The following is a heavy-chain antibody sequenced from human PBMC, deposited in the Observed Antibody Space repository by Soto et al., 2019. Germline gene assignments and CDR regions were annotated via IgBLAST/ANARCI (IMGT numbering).Heavy chain of an antibody. J-gene: IGHJ6*02. CDR2: ISSSSSYI. CDR3: ARARGCSSTSCFSYGTDV. CDR1: GFTFSSYS. D-gene: IGHD2-2*01. Sequence: GGSLRLSCAASGFTFSSYSMNWVRQAPGKGLEWVSSISSSSSYIYYADSVKGRFTISRDNAKNSLYLQMNSLRAEDTAVYYCARARGCSSTSCFSYGTDVWGQGTTVTVSS. V-gene: IGHV3-21*01.